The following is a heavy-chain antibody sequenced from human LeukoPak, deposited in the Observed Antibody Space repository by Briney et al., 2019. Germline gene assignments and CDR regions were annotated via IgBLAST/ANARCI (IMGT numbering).Heavy chain of an antibody. V-gene: IGHV4-39*01. CDR2: IDYSGHT. D-gene: IGHD3-16*01. CDR3: ARPLYNSWDRFDP. CDR1: GASISSSSRADYFF. Sequence: SETLSLTCTVSGASISSSSRADYFFWGWIRQAPGKGLEWIGSIDYSGHTYYNPSLKTRATISVDTPKNQFSLSLRSVTAADTAVYYCARPLYNSWDRFDPWSQGTLITVS. J-gene: IGHJ5*02.